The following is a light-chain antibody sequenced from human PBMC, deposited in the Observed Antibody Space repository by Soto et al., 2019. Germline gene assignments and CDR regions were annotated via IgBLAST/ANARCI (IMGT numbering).Light chain of an antibody. V-gene: IGKV3-11*01. CDR3: QQRSNWPPYT. CDR1: QSVNSY. J-gene: IGKJ2*01. Sequence: EIGLTQSQATLSLSPGERATHTCRASQSVNSYLAWYQQKPGQAPRLLIYDASNRATGIPARFSGSGSGTDFTLTISSLEPEDFAVYYCQQRSNWPPYTFGQGTKLEIK. CDR2: DAS.